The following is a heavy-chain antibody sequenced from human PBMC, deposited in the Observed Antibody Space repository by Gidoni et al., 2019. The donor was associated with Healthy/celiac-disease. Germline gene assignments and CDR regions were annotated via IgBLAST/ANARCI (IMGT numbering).Heavy chain of an antibody. V-gene: IGHV4-39*01. CDR2: IYYSGST. J-gene: IGHJ5*02. Sequence: GWIRQPPGKGLEWIGSIYYSGSTYYNPSLKSRVTISVDTSKNQFSLKLSSVTAADTAVYYCARRAKRAFFALWFDPWGQGTLVTVSS. D-gene: IGHD3-3*01. CDR3: ARRAKRAFFALWFDP.